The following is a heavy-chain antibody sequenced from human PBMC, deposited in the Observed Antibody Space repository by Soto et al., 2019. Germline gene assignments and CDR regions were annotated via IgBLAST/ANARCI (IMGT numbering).Heavy chain of an antibody. CDR3: AKDLHDSSGYYLVGGGSADY. D-gene: IGHD3-22*01. J-gene: IGHJ4*02. V-gene: IGHV3-23*01. CDR1: GFTFSSYA. CDR2: ISGSGGST. Sequence: GGSLRLSCAASGFTFSSYAMSWVRQAPGKGLEWVSAISGSGGSTYYADSVKGRFTISREKSKNTLYLQMNSLRAEDTAVYYCAKDLHDSSGYYLVGGGSADYWGQGTLVTVSS.